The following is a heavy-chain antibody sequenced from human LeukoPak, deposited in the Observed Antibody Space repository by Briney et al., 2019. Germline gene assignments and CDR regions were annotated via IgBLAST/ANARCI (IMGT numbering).Heavy chain of an antibody. J-gene: IGHJ6*04. D-gene: IGHD3-10*02. V-gene: IGHV3-11*04. CDR1: GFSFSDYY. CDR2: ISSSGSTI. Sequence: GGSLRLSCAGSGFSFSDYYITWIRQAPGRGLEWVSYISSSGSTIYYADSVKGRFTISRDNAKNSLYLQMNSLRAEDTAVYYCAELGITMIGGVWGKGTTVTISS. CDR3: AELGITMIGGV.